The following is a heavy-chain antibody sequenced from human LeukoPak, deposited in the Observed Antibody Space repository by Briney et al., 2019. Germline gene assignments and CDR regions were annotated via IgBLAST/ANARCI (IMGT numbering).Heavy chain of an antibody. J-gene: IGHJ3*02. CDR3: ARRLRFLEWLLGDAFDI. D-gene: IGHD3-3*01. CDR2: IYHSGST. V-gene: IGHV4-38-2*02. CDR1: GYSISSGYY. Sequence: PSETLSLTCTVSGYSISSGYYWGWIRQPPGKGLEWIGSIYHSGSTYYNPSLKSRVTISVDTSKNQFSLRLSSVTAADTAVYYCARRLRFLEWLLGDAFDIWGQGTMVTVSS.